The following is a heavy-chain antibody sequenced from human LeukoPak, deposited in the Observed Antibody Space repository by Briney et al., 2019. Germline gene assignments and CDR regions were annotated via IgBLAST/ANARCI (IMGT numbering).Heavy chain of an antibody. CDR3: AKYGPGFGVVIEYFMDV. CDR1: GFDFTAYG. J-gene: IGHJ6*03. Sequence: GGSLRLSCAASGFDFTAYGMSWVRQAPGKGLEWVSGISASGLDTYYADSVTGRFTTSRDNSKNTVHLLMNSLRAEDSAMYYCAKYGPGFGVVIEYFMDVWGKGTRVTVSS. CDR2: ISASGLDT. V-gene: IGHV3-23*01. D-gene: IGHD3-3*01.